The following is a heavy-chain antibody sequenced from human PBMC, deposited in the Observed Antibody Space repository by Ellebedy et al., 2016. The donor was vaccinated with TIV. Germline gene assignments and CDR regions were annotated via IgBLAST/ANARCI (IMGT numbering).Heavy chain of an antibody. J-gene: IGHJ3*02. V-gene: IGHV4-30-2*01. Sequence: MPSETLSLTCAVYGGSRSGTYSWRCLRPPPGMGLGWIGYISHSGSNYYNPSLKSRVTFSVYKSKKQFSLKLSSVTAADTAVDYCARRPGGRQAFDIWGQGTMVTVSS. CDR3: ARRPGGRQAFDI. D-gene: IGHD1-14*01. CDR1: GGSRSGTYS. CDR2: ISHSGSN.